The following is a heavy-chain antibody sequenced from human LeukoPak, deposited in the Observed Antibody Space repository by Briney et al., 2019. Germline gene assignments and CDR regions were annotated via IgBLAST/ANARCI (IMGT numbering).Heavy chain of an antibody. CDR2: ISSSSSTI. D-gene: IGHD3-3*01. CDR3: AGSCLCGFWSGYSYFDY. Sequence: GGSLRLSCAASGFTFSSYSMNWVRQAPGKGLEWVSYISSSSSTIYYADSVKGRFTISRDNAKNSLYLQMNSLRDKDTSVYYCAGSCLCGFWSGYSYFDYWGQGTLVTVSS. J-gene: IGHJ4*02. CDR1: GFTFSSYS. V-gene: IGHV3-48*02.